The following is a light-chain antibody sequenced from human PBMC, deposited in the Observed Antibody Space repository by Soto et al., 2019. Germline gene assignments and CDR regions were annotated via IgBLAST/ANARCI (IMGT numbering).Light chain of an antibody. CDR3: GSWDSSLSAYV. CDR1: SSNIGGNS. J-gene: IGLJ1*01. V-gene: IGLV1-51*01. Sequence: SVLTQPPSVSAAPGQKVTISCSGSSSNIGGNSVSWYQQLPGTAPKLLIYDDNKRPSGIPDRFSGSKSGTSATLGITGLQTGDEADYYCGSWDSSLSAYVFGTGTKVTV. CDR2: DDN.